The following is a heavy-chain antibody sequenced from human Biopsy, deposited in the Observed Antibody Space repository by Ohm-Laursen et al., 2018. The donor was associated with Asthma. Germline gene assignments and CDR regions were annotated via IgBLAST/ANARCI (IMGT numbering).Heavy chain of an antibody. D-gene: IGHD3-3*01. CDR1: GFSFSNFG. CDR2: VSYDGGVV. Sequence: SLRLSCSASGFSFSNFGMHWVRQAPGKGLEWVAVVSYDGGVVHYADSMKGRFTISRDDAKSTLYLQMNRLRTDDTAVYFCAKRRGYSDLTDFDHWGQGTLVTVSS. V-gene: IGHV3-30*18. J-gene: IGHJ4*02. CDR3: AKRRGYSDLTDFDH.